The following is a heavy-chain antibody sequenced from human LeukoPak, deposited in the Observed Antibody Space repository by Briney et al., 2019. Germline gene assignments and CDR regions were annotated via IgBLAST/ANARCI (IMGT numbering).Heavy chain of an antibody. Sequence: SETLSLTCSVSGASVSNYYWSWLRQTPGKGLEWIGHISDSGSPTCNPSLKSRVTISEDMSRNQISLNLRSVTAADTAVYYCARHADGGVFIKTYFFDSWGQGFLVSVSS. CDR1: GASVSNYY. CDR2: ISDSGSP. J-gene: IGHJ4*02. D-gene: IGHD3-16*01. V-gene: IGHV4-59*08. CDR3: ARHADGGVFIKTYFFDS.